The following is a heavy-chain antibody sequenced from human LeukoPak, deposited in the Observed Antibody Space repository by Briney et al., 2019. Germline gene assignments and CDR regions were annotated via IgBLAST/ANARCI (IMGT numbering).Heavy chain of an antibody. Sequence: SQTLSLTYTVSAYLISSGYSWAWILQPPGKGLEWIGSIYHSGSTYYNPSRKTRVTITVDTSKNQFSLKLSSVTAADTAVYYCARDLWSGYYYFDYWGQGTLVTVSS. CDR3: ARDLWSGYYYFDY. CDR2: IYHSGST. V-gene: IGHV4-38-2*02. D-gene: IGHD3-3*01. CDR1: AYLISSGYS. J-gene: IGHJ4*02.